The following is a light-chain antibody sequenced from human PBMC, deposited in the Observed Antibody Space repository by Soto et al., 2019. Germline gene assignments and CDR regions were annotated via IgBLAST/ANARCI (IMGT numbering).Light chain of an antibody. J-gene: IGKJ3*01. V-gene: IGKV3-20*01. CDR1: QSVSISY. CDR2: GAS. CDR3: QQYDSSPLFT. Sequence: EIVLTQSPGTLSFSPGERATLSCRASQSVSISYLAWYQQKPGQAPRLLIYGASSRATGIPDRLSGSGSATDVSITISRLEPEDFAVYYCQQYDSSPLFTFGPGTKVDIK.